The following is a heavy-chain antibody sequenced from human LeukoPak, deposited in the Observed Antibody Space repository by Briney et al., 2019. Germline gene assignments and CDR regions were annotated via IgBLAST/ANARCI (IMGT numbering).Heavy chain of an antibody. D-gene: IGHD6-19*01. V-gene: IGHV3-30*02. J-gene: IGHJ4*02. Sequence: GGSLRLSCAASAFRFSSYGMHWVRQAPGKGPEWVAFIRSDSSNQYYADSVKGRFTISRDNSKNTLYLEMNSLRAEDTAVYYCAKVPLSSSGWDREYYFDYWGQGTLVTVSS. CDR3: AKVPLSSSGWDREYYFDY. CDR1: AFRFSSYG. CDR2: IRSDSSNQ.